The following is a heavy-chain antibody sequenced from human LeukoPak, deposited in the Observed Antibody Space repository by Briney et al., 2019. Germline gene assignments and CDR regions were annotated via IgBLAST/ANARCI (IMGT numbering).Heavy chain of an antibody. V-gene: IGHV4-30-4*01. J-gene: IGHJ4*02. CDR3: ARDSYDSSGYLFDY. CDR1: GGSISSGDYY. D-gene: IGHD3-22*01. CDR2: IYYSGST. Sequence: SSQTLSLTCTVSGGSISSGDYYWRWIRQPPGKGLEWIGYIYYSGSTYYNPSLKSRVTISVDTSKNQFSLKLSSVTAADTAVYYCARDSYDSSGYLFDYWGQGTLVTISS.